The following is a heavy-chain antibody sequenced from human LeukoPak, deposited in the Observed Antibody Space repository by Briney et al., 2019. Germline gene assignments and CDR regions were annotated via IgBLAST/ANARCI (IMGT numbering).Heavy chain of an antibody. CDR3: ARRATSRYYYGSGSYSYFDY. D-gene: IGHD3-10*01. CDR2: INHSGST. V-gene: IGHV4-34*01. J-gene: IGHJ4*02. CDR1: GGSFSGYY. Sequence: PSETLSLTCAVYGGSFSGYYWSWIRQLPGKGLEWIGEINHSGSTNYNPSLKSRVTISVDTSKNQFSLKLSSVTAADTAVYYCARRATSRYYYGSGSYSYFDYWGQGTLVTVSS.